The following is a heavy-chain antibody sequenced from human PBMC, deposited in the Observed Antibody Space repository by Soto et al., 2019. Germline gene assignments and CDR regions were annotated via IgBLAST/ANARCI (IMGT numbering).Heavy chain of an antibody. CDR3: ARSGRYRDYFDY. V-gene: IGHV1-69*13. Sequence: ASVKVSCKASGGTFSSYAISWVRQAPRQGLEWMGGIIPIFGTANYAQKFQGRVTITADESTSTAYMELSSLRSEDTAVYDCARSGRYRDYFDYWGQGTLVNVSS. J-gene: IGHJ4*02. CDR2: IIPIFGTA. D-gene: IGHD6-19*01. CDR1: GGTFSSYA.